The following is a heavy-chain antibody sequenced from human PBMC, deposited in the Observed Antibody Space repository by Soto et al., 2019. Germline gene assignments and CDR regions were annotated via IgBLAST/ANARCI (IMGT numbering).Heavy chain of an antibody. CDR1: GFTFSSYG. CDR3: ARDRKYCSSTSCYYYYYGMDV. CDR2: IWYDGSNK. J-gene: IGHJ6*02. V-gene: IGHV3-33*01. Sequence: SGGSLRLSCAASGFTFSSYGMHWVRQAPGKGLEWVAVIWYDGSNKYYADSVKGRFTISRDNSKNTLYLQMNSLRAEDTAVYYCARDRKYCSSTSCYYYYYGMDVWGQGTTVTVSS. D-gene: IGHD2-2*01.